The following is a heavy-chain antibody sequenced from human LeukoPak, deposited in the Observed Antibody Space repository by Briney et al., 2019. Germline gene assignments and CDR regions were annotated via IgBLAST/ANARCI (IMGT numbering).Heavy chain of an antibody. V-gene: IGHV3-15*01. CDR2: IKSKTDGGTT. D-gene: IGHD3-10*01. CDR3: TTDLYGSGSYLYYFDY. Sequence: GGSLRLSCAASGFTFSNAWMSWVRQAPGKGLEWVGRIKSKTDGGTTDYAAPVKGRFTISRDDSKNTLYLQMNSLKTEDTAVYYCTTDLYGSGSYLYYFDYWGQGTVVTVSS. CDR1: GFTFSNAW. J-gene: IGHJ4*02.